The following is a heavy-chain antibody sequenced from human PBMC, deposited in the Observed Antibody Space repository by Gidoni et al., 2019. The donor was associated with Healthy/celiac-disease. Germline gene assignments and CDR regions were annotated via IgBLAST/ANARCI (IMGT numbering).Heavy chain of an antibody. CDR3: ARHVGIAARPYYFDY. Sequence: EWMGIIYPGDSDTRYSPSFQGQVTISADKSISTAYLQWSSLKASDTAMYYCARHVGIAARPYYFDYWGQGTLVTVSS. V-gene: IGHV5-51*01. D-gene: IGHD6-6*01. J-gene: IGHJ4*02. CDR2: IYPGDSDT.